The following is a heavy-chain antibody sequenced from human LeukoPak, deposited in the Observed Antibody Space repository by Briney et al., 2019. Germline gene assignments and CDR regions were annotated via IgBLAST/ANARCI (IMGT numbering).Heavy chain of an antibody. J-gene: IGHJ4*02. Sequence: GGSLRLSXAASGFTFSSYAMSWVRQAPGKGLEWVSAISGSGGSTYYADSVKGRFTISRDDSKNTLYLQMNSLRPEDTAVYYCARVESASLSFDYWGQGTLVTVSS. CDR3: ARVESASLSFDY. V-gene: IGHV3-23*01. CDR2: ISGSGGST. D-gene: IGHD1-1*01. CDR1: GFTFSSYA.